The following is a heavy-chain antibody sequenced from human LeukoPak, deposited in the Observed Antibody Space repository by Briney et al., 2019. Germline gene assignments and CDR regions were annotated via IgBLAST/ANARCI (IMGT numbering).Heavy chain of an antibody. Sequence: GGSLRLSCAASGFTFSSYSMNWVRQAPGKGLEWVSSISSSSSYIYYADSVKGRFTISRDNAKNSLYLQMNSLRAEDTAVYYCANMAYYYDSSGYSAPRDYWGQGTLVTVSS. V-gene: IGHV3-21*01. CDR1: GFTFSSYS. CDR2: ISSSSSYI. J-gene: IGHJ4*02. CDR3: ANMAYYYDSSGYSAPRDY. D-gene: IGHD3-22*01.